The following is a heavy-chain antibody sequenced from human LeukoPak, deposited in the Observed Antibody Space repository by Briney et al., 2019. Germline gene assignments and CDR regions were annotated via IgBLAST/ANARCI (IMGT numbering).Heavy chain of an antibody. Sequence: GGSLRLSCAASGFTFSSYGMSWVRQAPGKGLEWVSAISGSGGSTYYADSVKGRFTISRDNSKNTLYLQMNSLRAEDTAVYYCANRYCSSTSCYPAAYFQHWGQGTLVTVSS. D-gene: IGHD2-2*01. V-gene: IGHV3-23*01. J-gene: IGHJ1*01. CDR1: GFTFSSYG. CDR3: ANRYCSSTSCYPAAYFQH. CDR2: ISGSGGST.